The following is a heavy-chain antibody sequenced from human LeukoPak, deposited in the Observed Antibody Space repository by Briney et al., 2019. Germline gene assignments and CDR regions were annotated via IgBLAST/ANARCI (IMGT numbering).Heavy chain of an antibody. V-gene: IGHV4-34*01. J-gene: IGHJ4*02. CDR3: ARCRYSSGWYRSYFDY. CDR2: INHSGST. CDR1: GYSISSGYY. Sequence: PSETLSLTCAVSGYSISSGYYWSWIRQPPGKGLEWIGEINHSGSTNYNPSLKSRVTISVDTSKNQFSLKLSSVTAADTAVYYCARCRYSSGWYRSYFDYWGQGTLVTVSS. D-gene: IGHD6-19*01.